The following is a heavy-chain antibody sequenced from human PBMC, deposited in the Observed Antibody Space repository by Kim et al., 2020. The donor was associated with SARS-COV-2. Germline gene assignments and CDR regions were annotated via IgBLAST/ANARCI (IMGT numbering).Heavy chain of an antibody. D-gene: IGHD1-1*01. Sequence: GGSLRLSCVASGFTFSSYEMNWVRQAPGKGLEWISYLTGSGSSIYYADSVRGRFTISRDNAKNSVFLQMNSLRDEDTAVYYCASGWPGVTTTGPFQHWGEGTLVTVSS. CDR1: GFTFSSYE. CDR2: LTGSGSSI. CDR3: ASGWPGVTTTGPFQH. V-gene: IGHV3-48*03. J-gene: IGHJ1*01.